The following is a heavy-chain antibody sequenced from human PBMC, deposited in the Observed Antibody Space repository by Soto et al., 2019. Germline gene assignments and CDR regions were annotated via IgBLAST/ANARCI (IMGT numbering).Heavy chain of an antibody. CDR3: ARDGYNWNYVGGYYYYGMDV. CDR2: IYHSGST. D-gene: IGHD1-7*01. J-gene: IGHJ6*02. Sequence: SETLSLTCAVSGGSISSSNWWSWVRQPPGKGLEWIGEIYHSGSTNHNPSLKSRVTISVDKSKNQFSLKLSSVTAADTAVYYCARDGYNWNYVGGYYYYGMDVWGQGTTVTVSS. CDR1: GGSISSSNW. V-gene: IGHV4-4*02.